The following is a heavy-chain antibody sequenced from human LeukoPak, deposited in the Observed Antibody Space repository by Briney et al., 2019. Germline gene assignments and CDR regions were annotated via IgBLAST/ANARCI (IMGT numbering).Heavy chain of an antibody. CDR3: AKSPSSGYYFGYFQH. V-gene: IGHV3-23*01. CDR1: GFTFSSYA. J-gene: IGHJ1*01. CDR2: IRGSGGST. D-gene: IGHD3-22*01. Sequence: QTGESLRLSCAASGFTFSSYAMSWVRQAPGKGLEWVSAIRGSGGSTYYADSVKDRFTISSDNSKNTLYLQMNSLRAEDTAVYYCAKSPSSGYYFGYFQHWGQGTLVTVSS.